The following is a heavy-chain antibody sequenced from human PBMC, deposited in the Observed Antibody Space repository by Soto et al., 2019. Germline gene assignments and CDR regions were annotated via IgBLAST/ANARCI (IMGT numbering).Heavy chain of an antibody. CDR2: ISSNGGST. D-gene: IGHD1-26*01. Sequence: GGSLRLSCSASGFTFSSYAMHWVRQAPGKGLEYVSAISSNGGSTYYADSVKGRFTISRDNSKNTLYLQMSSLRAEDTAVYYCVKVSVGATKGYFDYWGQGTLVTVSS. V-gene: IGHV3-64D*08. CDR3: VKVSVGATKGYFDY. CDR1: GFTFSSYA. J-gene: IGHJ4*02.